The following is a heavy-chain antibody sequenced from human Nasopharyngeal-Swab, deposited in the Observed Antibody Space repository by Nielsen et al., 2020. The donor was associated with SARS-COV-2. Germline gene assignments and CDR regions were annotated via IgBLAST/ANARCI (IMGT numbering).Heavy chain of an antibody. D-gene: IGHD4-17*01. J-gene: IGHJ3*02. Sequence: ASVMVSCKASGYTFITFGISWVRQAPGQGLEWMGWISAYNGNTNYAQKFQDRVTITTDTSTTTAYMELRSLKTDDTAVYYCARDNESGDYYAYDIWGQGTTVTVSS. CDR2: ISAYNGNT. CDR1: GYTFITFG. V-gene: IGHV1-18*01. CDR3: ARDNESGDYYAYDI.